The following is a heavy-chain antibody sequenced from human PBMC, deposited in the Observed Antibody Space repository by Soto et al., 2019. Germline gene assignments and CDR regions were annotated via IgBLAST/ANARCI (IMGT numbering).Heavy chain of an antibody. CDR3: AGHVLGYYYYYMDV. V-gene: IGHV4-59*01. Sequence: SETLSLTCTVSGGSISSYYWSWIRQPPGKGLERIGYIYYSGSTNYNPSLKSRVTISVDTSKNQFSLKLSSVTAADTAVYYCAGHVLGYYYYYMDVWGKGTTVTVSS. CDR1: GGSISSYY. J-gene: IGHJ6*03. D-gene: IGHD3-16*01. CDR2: IYYSGST.